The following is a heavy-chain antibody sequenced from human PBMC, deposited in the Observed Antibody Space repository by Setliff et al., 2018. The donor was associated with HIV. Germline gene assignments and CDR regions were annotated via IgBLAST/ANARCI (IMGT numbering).Heavy chain of an antibody. CDR1: GGSISSGSYY. CDR2: IYTSGNT. V-gene: IGHV4-61*02. J-gene: IGHJ6*02. Sequence: PSETLSLTCTVSGGSISSGSYYWSWIRQPAGKGLEWIGRIYTSGNTNYNPSLKSRVTISVDTSKNQFSLKLISVTAADTAVYYCARDRGNADYYYGMDVWGQGTTVTVSS. D-gene: IGHD3-10*01. CDR3: ARDRGNADYYYGMDV.